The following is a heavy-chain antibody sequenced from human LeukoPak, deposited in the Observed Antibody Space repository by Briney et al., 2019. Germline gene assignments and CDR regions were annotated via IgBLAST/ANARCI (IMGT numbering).Heavy chain of an antibody. Sequence: GGSLRLSCAASGFTFSSYAMSWVRQAPGKGLEWVSVISGSGGSTYYADSVKGRFTISRDNSKNTLYLQMNSLRAEDTAVYYCAIGPGGLFDYWGQGTLVTVSS. V-gene: IGHV3-23*01. CDR3: AIGPGGLFDY. CDR1: GFTFSSYA. J-gene: IGHJ4*02. D-gene: IGHD4-23*01. CDR2: ISGSGGST.